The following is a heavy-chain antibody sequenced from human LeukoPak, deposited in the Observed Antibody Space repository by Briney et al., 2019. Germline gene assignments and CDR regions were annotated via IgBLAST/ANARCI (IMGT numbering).Heavy chain of an antibody. CDR3: ARGARGDSSGWFFDY. V-gene: IGHV3-7*01. CDR1: GFTFSNAW. J-gene: IGHJ4*02. CDR2: IKQDGSEK. D-gene: IGHD6-19*01. Sequence: GGSLRLSCAASGFTFSNAWMSWVRQAPGKGLEWVANIKQDGSEKYYVDSVKGRFTISRDNAKNSLYLQMNSLRAEDTAVYYCARGARGDSSGWFFDYWGQGTLVTVSS.